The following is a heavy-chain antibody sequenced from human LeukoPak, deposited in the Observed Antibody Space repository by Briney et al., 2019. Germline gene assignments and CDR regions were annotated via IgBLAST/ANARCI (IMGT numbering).Heavy chain of an antibody. J-gene: IGHJ4*02. V-gene: IGHV3-23*01. CDR1: GFSFSNYA. D-gene: IGHD1-26*01. Sequence: GGSLRLSCAASGFSFSNYAMTWVRQAPGGGVEWVSAIGGDGHSTDYADSVKGRFTISRDNSKNTLYLQMNSLRAEDTALYYCAKRAGGTPDYWGLGTLVTVSS. CDR2: IGGDGHST. CDR3: AKRAGGTPDY.